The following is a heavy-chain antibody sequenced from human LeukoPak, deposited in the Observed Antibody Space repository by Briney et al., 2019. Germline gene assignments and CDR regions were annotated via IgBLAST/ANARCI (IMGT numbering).Heavy chain of an antibody. CDR2: INSDGSST. CDR3: ARVTSSGFYDAFDI. D-gene: IGHD6-19*01. J-gene: IGHJ3*02. Sequence: QPGGSLRLSCAAPGFTFSSYWMHWVRQAPGKGLVWVSRINSDGSSTSYAGSVKGRFTISRDNAKNTLYLQMNSLRAEDTAVYYCARVTSSGFYDAFDIWGQGTMVTVSS. CDR1: GFTFSSYW. V-gene: IGHV3-74*01.